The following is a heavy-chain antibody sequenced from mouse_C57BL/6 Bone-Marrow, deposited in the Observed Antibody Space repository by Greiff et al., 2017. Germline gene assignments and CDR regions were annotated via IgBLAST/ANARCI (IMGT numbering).Heavy chain of an antibody. CDR2: ISHLAYSI. CDR1: GFTFSDYG. Sequence: EVQGVESGGGLVQPGGSLKLSCAASGFTFSDYGMAWVRQAPRKGLEWVAFISHLAYSIYYADTVTGRSTISRENAKNTLDMEMSSLRSADTAMYYCARQGHAMDYWGQGTSVTVSA. CDR3: ARQGHAMDY. J-gene: IGHJ4*01. V-gene: IGHV5-15*01.